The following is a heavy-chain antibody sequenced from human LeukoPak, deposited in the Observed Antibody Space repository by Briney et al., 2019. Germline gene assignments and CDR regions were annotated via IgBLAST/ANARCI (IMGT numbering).Heavy chain of an antibody. CDR1: GGTFSSYA. V-gene: IGHV1-69*04. Sequence: ASVKVSCKASGGTFSSYAISWVRQAPGQGLEWMGRIIPILGIANYAQKFQGRVTITADKSTSTAYMELSSLRSEDTAVYYCARDTPDLYNYDSSGYYYVHYWGQGILVTVSS. D-gene: IGHD3-22*01. CDR3: ARDTPDLYNYDSSGYYYVHY. CDR2: IIPILGIA. J-gene: IGHJ4*02.